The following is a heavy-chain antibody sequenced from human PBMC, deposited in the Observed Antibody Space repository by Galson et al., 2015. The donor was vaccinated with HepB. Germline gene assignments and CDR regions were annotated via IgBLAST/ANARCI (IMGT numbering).Heavy chain of an antibody. CDR1: GFTFSSYG. CDR2: LSYDGSNK. J-gene: IGHJ4*02. D-gene: IGHD5-18*01. V-gene: IGHV3-30*18. CDR3: AKDFWVDTVMVNGFDY. Sequence: SLRLSCAASGFTFSSYGMHWVRQAPGKGLEWVAVLSYDGSNKYYADSVKGRFTISRDNSKKTLYLQMNSLRAEDTAVYYCAKDFWVDTVMVNGFDYWGQGTLVTVSS.